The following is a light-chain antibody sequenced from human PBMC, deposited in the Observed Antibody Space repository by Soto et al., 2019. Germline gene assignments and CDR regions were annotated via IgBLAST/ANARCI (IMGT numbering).Light chain of an antibody. CDR2: AAS. V-gene: IGKV1-9*01. CDR3: QQRRFT. J-gene: IGKJ3*01. CDR1: QGISSY. Sequence: DIQLTQSPSFLSASVGDRVTITCRASQGISSYLAWYQQKPGKAPKLLIYAASTLQSGVPSRFSGSGSGTEFTLTISSLQPEDFATYCCQQRRFTFGPGTKVDIK.